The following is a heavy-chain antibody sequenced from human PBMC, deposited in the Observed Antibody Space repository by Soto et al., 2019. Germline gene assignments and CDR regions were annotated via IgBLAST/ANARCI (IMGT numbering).Heavy chain of an antibody. CDR2: IYHSGST. CDR1: GGSISSSNW. V-gene: IGHV4-4*02. D-gene: IGHD6-6*01. J-gene: IGHJ3*02. CDR3: ARPKYDLSSSSNGADAFDI. Sequence: SETLSLTCAVSGGSISSSNWWCWVRQPPGKGLEWIGEIYHSGSTNYNPSLKSRVTISVDKSKNQFSLKLSSVTAADTAVYYCARPKYDLSSSSNGADAFDIWGQGTMVTVSS.